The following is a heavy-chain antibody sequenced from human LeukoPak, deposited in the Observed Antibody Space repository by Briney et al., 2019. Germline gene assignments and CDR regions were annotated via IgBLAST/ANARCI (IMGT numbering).Heavy chain of an antibody. CDR3: ARNRDGYNSFDY. J-gene: IGHJ4*02. V-gene: IGHV4-59*01. Sequence: PSETLSLTCTVSGGSISSYYWSWIRQPPGKGLEWIWYIYYSGSTNYNPSLKSRVTISVDTSKNQFSLKLSSVTAADTAVYYCARNRDGYNSFDYWGQGTLVTVSS. CDR1: GGSISSYY. CDR2: IYYSGST. D-gene: IGHD5-24*01.